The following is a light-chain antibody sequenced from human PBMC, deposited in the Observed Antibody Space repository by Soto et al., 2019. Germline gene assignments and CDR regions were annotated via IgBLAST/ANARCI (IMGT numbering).Light chain of an antibody. CDR3: QQYLNWPWT. CDR2: GAS. Sequence: EIVLTQSPAILSVSPGERAALSCRASQSVSNNLAWYQQQPGQAPRLLILGASTRATGIPARFSGSGSGEDFTLTISSLQSEDFAVYFCQQYLNWPWTFGQGTKVEIK. V-gene: IGKV3-15*01. CDR1: QSVSNN. J-gene: IGKJ1*01.